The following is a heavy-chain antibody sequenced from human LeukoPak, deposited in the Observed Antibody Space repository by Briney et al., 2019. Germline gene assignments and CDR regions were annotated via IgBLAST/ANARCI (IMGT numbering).Heavy chain of an antibody. J-gene: IGHJ5*02. Sequence: GGSLRLSCAASGFTFSSYSMNWVRQAPGKGLEWVSSISSSSTYIYYADSVKGRFTISKDNAKNSLYLQMNSLRAEDTAVYYCARFQGYWFDPWGQGTLVTVSS. V-gene: IGHV3-21*01. CDR1: GFTFSSYS. CDR2: ISSSSTYI. CDR3: ARFQGYWFDP.